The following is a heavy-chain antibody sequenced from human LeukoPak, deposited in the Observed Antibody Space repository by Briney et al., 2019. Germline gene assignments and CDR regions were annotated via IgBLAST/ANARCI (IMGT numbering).Heavy chain of an antibody. CDR3: AKDRGGDYDFSFYYGMDV. J-gene: IGHJ6*02. V-gene: IGHV3-30*18. Sequence: PGRSLRLSCAASGFTFSSYGMHWVRQAPGKGLEWVAVISYDGSNKNNADSVKGRFTISRDNSKNTLYLQMNGLRAEDTAVYYCAKDRGGDYDFSFYYGMDVWGQGTTVTVSS. CDR2: ISYDGSNK. D-gene: IGHD3-3*01. CDR1: GFTFSSYG.